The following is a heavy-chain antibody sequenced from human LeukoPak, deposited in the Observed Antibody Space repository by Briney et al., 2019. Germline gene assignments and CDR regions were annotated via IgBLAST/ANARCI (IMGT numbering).Heavy chain of an antibody. CDR2: ISAYNGNT. CDR3: ARGSSGWYRNPYYYYYYMDV. D-gene: IGHD6-19*01. V-gene: IGHV1-18*01. Sequence: ASVKVSCKASGYTFTSYGISWVRQAPGQGLEGMGWISAYNGNTNYAQKLQGRVTMTTDTSTSTAYMELRSLRSDDTAVYYCARGSSGWYRNPYYYYYYMDVWGKGTTVTVSS. J-gene: IGHJ6*03. CDR1: GYTFTSYG.